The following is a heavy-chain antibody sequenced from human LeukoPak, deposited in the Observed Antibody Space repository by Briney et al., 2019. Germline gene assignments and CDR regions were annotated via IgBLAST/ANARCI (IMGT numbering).Heavy chain of an antibody. Sequence: GGSLRLSCAASGFTVSSSYMSWVRQAPGKGLEWVSVIYSGGSTYYADSVKGRFTISRDNSKNTLYLQMNSLRAEDTAVYYCAKDFRGHYDSGSYYNFDYWGQGTLVTVSS. D-gene: IGHD3-10*01. CDR3: AKDFRGHYDSGSYYNFDY. J-gene: IGHJ4*02. CDR1: GFTVSSSY. V-gene: IGHV3-66*02. CDR2: IYSGGST.